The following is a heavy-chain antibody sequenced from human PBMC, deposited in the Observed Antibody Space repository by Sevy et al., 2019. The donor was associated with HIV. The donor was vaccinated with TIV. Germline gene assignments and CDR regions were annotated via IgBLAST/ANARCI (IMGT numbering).Heavy chain of an antibody. CDR1: GFTFGSYW. D-gene: IGHD3-22*01. CDR2: MNSDETGT. Sequence: GGSLRLSCAASGFTFGSYWMHWVRQAPGKGLMWVSRMNSDETGTRYGDSVKGRFTVSRDNAKNALYLQMNSLRVEDTATSYCTRDGFYYDRSGYYNLDHWGQGSLVTVSS. CDR3: TRDGFYYDRSGYYNLDH. J-gene: IGHJ4*02. V-gene: IGHV3-74*01.